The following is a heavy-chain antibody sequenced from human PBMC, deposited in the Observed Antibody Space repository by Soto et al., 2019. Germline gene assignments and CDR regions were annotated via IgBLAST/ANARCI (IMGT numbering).Heavy chain of an antibody. CDR3: ARQVRGPYGWGIFLDY. CDR2: IYYSGST. D-gene: IGHD3-10*01. V-gene: IGHV4-59*08. J-gene: IGHJ4*02. Sequence: SETLSLTCTVSGGSISSYYWSWIRQPPGKGLEWIGYIYYSGSTNYNPSLKSRVTISVDTSKNQFSLKLSSVTAADTAVYYCARQVRGPYGWGIFLDYWGRGTLVTVSS. CDR1: GGSISSYY.